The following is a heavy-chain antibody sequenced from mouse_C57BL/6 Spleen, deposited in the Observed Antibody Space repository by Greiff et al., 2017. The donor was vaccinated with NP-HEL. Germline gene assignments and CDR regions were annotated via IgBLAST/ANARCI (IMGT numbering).Heavy chain of an antibody. CDR3: ARGAIYYDYEGVFDY. J-gene: IGHJ2*01. CDR1: GYTFTDHT. CDR2: NYPRDGST. Sequence: VQLQQSDAELVKPGASVKISCKVSGYTFTDHTIHWMKQRPEQGLEWIGYNYPRDGSTKYNEKFKGKATLTAHKSSSTAYMPLHSLTSEDSAVYFCARGAIYYDYEGVFDYWGQGTTLTVSS. V-gene: IGHV1-78*01. D-gene: IGHD2-4*01.